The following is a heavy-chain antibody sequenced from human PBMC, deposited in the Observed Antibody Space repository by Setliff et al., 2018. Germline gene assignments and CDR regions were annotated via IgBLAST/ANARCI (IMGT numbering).Heavy chain of an antibody. Sequence: SETLFLTCAVSGYSIRSGNYWSWIRQPPGKGLEWIASIYYRGSTSYNSSLKSRVSISVDTSKNQFSLNLNSVTAADTAVYYCATLTGDRGVDYWGQGRLVTVSS. CDR1: GYSIRSGNY. V-gene: IGHV4-38-2*01. J-gene: IGHJ4*02. D-gene: IGHD7-27*01. CDR2: IYYRGST. CDR3: ATLTGDRGVDY.